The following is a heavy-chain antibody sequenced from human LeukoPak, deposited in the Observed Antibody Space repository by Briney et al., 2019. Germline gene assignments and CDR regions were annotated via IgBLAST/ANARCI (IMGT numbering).Heavy chain of an antibody. CDR1: GFTFSSYW. Sequence: GGSLRLSCAASGFTFSSYWMSWVRQAPGKGLEWVSYISSSGSTIYYADSVKGRFTISRDNAKNSLYLQMNSLRAEDTAVYYCARRLVVVAAALDYWGQGTLVTVSS. V-gene: IGHV3-48*04. CDR3: ARRLVVVAAALDY. J-gene: IGHJ4*02. CDR2: ISSSGSTI. D-gene: IGHD2-15*01.